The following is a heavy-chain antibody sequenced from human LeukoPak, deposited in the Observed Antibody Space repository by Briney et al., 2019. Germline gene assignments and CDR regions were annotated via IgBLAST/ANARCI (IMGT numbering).Heavy chain of an antibody. CDR3: AKDPLSYYDSSGYRYFDY. CDR1: GFTFSNYA. CDR2: IDGSNTNT. D-gene: IGHD3-22*01. J-gene: IGHJ4*02. V-gene: IGHV3-23*01. Sequence: GGSLRLSCAASGFTFSNYAMSWVRQAPGRGLEWVSTIDGSNTNTYYADSVKGRFTISRDNSKNTLYLQINSLRAEDTALYFCAKDPLSYYDSSGYRYFDYWGQGTLVTVSS.